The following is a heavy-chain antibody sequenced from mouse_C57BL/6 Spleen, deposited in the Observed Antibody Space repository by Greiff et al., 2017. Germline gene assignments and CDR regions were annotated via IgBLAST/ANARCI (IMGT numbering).Heavy chain of an antibody. Sequence: QVQLQQPGAELVMPGASVKLSCKASGYTFTSYWMHWVKQRPGQGLEWIGEIDPSDSYTNYNQKFKGKSTLTVDKSSSTAYMQLSSLTSEDSAVYYCARWGTTVVATDFDFWGTGTTVTVSS. CDR1: GYTFTSYW. J-gene: IGHJ1*03. V-gene: IGHV1-69*01. D-gene: IGHD1-1*01. CDR3: ARWGTTVVATDFDF. CDR2: IDPSDSYT.